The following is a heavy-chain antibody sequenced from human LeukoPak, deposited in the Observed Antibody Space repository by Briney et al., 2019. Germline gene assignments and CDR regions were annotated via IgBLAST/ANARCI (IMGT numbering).Heavy chain of an antibody. V-gene: IGHV4-38-2*01. CDR2: SFYSGTT. CDR1: GYSISSGNY. Sequence: SEPLSLTCAVSGYSISSGNYWGWIRQPPGKGLEWIGSSFYSGTTYYNPSLKSRVTISIDTSKNQVSLNLRSVTAADTAVYYCARAGFDIWGQGTMVTVSS. J-gene: IGHJ3*02. CDR3: ARAGFDI.